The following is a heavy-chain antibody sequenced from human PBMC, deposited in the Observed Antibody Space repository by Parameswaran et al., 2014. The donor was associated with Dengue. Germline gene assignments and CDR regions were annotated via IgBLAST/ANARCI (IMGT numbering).Heavy chain of an antibody. CDR3: AKNWDG. V-gene: IGHV4-4*02. J-gene: IGHJ6*02. CDR2: ISHRGST. Sequence: RWIRQPPGKRLEWIGEISHRGSTGYNPSLKSRVAISIDRSKNQLSLKLSSVTAADTAVYYCAKNWDGWGQGTTVTVSS.